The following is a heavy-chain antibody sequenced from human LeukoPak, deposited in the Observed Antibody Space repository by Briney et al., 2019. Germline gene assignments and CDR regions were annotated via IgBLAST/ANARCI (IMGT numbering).Heavy chain of an antibody. CDR3: ARDGSRYYDFWSGYPSYYYYMDV. D-gene: IGHD3-3*01. V-gene: IGHV3-21*01. CDR2: ISSSSSYI. Sequence: GGSLRLSCAASGFTFSSYSMNWVRQAPGKGLEWVSSISSSSSYIYYADSVKGRFTISRDNAKNSLYLQMNSLRAEDTAVYYCARDGSRYYDFWSGYPSYYYYMDVWGKGTTVTVSS. J-gene: IGHJ6*03. CDR1: GFTFSSYS.